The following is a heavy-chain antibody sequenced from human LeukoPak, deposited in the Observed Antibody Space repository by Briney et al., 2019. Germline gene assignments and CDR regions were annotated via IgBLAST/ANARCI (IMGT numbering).Heavy chain of an antibody. V-gene: IGHV4-59*01. CDR3: ARQFGPGAWFDP. CDR2: IYYSGTT. D-gene: IGHD3-10*01. J-gene: IGHJ5*02. CDR1: GGSFSGYY. Sequence: SETLSLTCAVYGGSFSGYYWSWIRQPPGKGLEWIGYIYYSGTTNYNPSLKSRVTISVDTSKNQFSLKLSSVTAADTAVYYCARQFGPGAWFDPWGQGTLVTVSP.